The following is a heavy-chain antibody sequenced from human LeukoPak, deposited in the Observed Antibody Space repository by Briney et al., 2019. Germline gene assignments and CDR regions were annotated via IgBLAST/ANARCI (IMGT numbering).Heavy chain of an antibody. J-gene: IGHJ5*02. CDR2: LYYSGST. V-gene: IGHV4-39*01. CDR1: GGSISSSSYY. CDR3: AGTYYDFWSGYPRANNWFDP. Sequence: PSETLSLTCTVSGGSISSSSYYWGWFRQPPGKGLEWIGSLYYSGSTYYNPSLKSRVTISVDTSKNQFSLKLSSVTAADTAVYYCAGTYYDFWSGYPRANNWFDPWGQGTLVTVSS. D-gene: IGHD3-3*01.